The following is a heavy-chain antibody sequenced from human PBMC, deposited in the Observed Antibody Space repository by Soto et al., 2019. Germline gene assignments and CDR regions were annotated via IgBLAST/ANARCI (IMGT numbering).Heavy chain of an antibody. J-gene: IGHJ3*02. Sequence: QVQLQESGPGLVKPSETLSLTCTVSGGSISSYYWSWIRQPPGKGLEWIGYIYYSGRTNYNPSLKSRVTISVDTSKNQFSLKLGSVTAADTAVYYCARDRFPAAITAFDIWGQGTTVTVSS. V-gene: IGHV4-59*01. CDR3: ARDRFPAAITAFDI. CDR2: IYYSGRT. D-gene: IGHD2-2*01. CDR1: GGSISSYY.